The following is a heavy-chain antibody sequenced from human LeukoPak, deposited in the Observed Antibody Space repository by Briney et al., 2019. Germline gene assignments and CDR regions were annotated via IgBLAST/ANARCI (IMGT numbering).Heavy chain of an antibody. CDR1: GFTFSSYA. CDR2: ISDSGGGT. CDR3: ARYPNCDY. J-gene: IGHJ4*02. Sequence: GGSLRLSCAASGFTFSSYAMSWVRQAPGKGLEWVSAISDSGGGTYYADSVKGRFTTSRDNSKNTVYLQMNSLRAEDTAVYYCARYPNCDYWGQGTLVTVSS. D-gene: IGHD1-14*01. V-gene: IGHV3-23*01.